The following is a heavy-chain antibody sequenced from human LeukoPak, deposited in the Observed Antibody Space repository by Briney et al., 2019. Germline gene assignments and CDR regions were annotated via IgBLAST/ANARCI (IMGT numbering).Heavy chain of an antibody. V-gene: IGHV3-23*01. J-gene: IGHJ4*02. Sequence: GGSLRLSCAASGFTISNNYIRWLRQAPGKGLEWVSAISGSGGSTYYADSVKGRFTISRDNSKNTLYLQMNSLRAEDTAVYYRAKDKAYYDILTGYYPSYYFDYWGQGTLVTVSS. CDR2: ISGSGGST. D-gene: IGHD3-9*01. CDR1: GFTISNNY. CDR3: AKDKAYYDILTGYYPSYYFDY.